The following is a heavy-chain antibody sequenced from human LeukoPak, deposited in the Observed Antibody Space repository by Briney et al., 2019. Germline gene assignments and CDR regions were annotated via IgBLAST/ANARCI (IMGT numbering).Heavy chain of an antibody. V-gene: IGHV1-18*01. J-gene: IGHJ4*02. Sequence: ASVKVSCKASGYTFTTYDITWVRQAPGQGLEWMGWISAYNGNTNYAQKLQGRVTMTTDTSTSTAYMELRSLRSDDTAVYYCARYRRDGYNRLDYWGQGTLVTVSS. CDR3: ARYRRDGYNRLDY. CDR1: GYTFTTYD. CDR2: ISAYNGNT. D-gene: IGHD5-24*01.